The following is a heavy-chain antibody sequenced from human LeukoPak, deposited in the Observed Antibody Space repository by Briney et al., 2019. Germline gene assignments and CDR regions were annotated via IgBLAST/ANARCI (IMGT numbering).Heavy chain of an antibody. J-gene: IGHJ4*02. CDR1: GFTFSSHW. Sequence: PGGSLRLSCAASGFTFSSHWMHWVRQAPGKGLEWVSGISSDGSRPRYADSVKGRFTISRDNAKNTLYLQMNSLRAEDTAVYFCVRDGQGSTPLDYWGQGTLVTVSS. CDR3: VRDGQGSTPLDY. D-gene: IGHD1-26*01. CDR2: ISSDGSRP. V-gene: IGHV3-74*01.